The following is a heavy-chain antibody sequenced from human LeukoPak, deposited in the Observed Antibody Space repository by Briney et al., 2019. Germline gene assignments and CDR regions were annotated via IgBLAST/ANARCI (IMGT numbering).Heavy chain of an antibody. J-gene: IGHJ4*02. CDR3: AKDQSSGYFDY. D-gene: IGHD6-19*01. CDR2: ISYDGRNK. CDR1: GFTFSNFD. V-gene: IGHV3-30*18. Sequence: GGSLRHSCAASGFTFSNFDMHWVRQAPGKGLEWVALISYDGRNKYYADSVKGRSTISRDTSKNTLYLQMNSLRAEDTAVYYCAKDQSSGYFDYCGQGTLVTVSS.